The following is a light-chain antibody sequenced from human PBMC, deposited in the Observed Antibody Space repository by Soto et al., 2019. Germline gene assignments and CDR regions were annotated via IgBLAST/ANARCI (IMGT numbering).Light chain of an antibody. CDR1: SSDVGGYNY. Sequence: QSALTQPACVSGSHGQSITISCTGTSSDVGGYNYVSWYQQHPGKAPKLLIYDVSNRPSGVSNRFSGSKSGNTASLTISGLQAEDEADYYCSSYTTSSTVVFGGGTKLTAL. V-gene: IGLV2-14*01. J-gene: IGLJ2*01. CDR2: DVS. CDR3: SSYTTSSTVV.